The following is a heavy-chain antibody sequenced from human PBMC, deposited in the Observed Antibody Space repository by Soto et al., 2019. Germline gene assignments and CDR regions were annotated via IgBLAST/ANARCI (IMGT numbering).Heavy chain of an antibody. Sequence: QLQLQESGSGLIKPSQTLSLTCAVSGGSISTSDYTWSWIRQPPGRGLEWIGSVYHSWATHYMTSLKNRLTMSLDKSKNQFSLDLTSVTAADTAVYYCVRERTIFGVAPGGGVDVWGQGTTVTVSS. CDR2: VYHSWAT. V-gene: IGHV4-30-2*01. J-gene: IGHJ6*02. CDR1: GGSISTSDYT. CDR3: VRERTIFGVAPGGGVDV. D-gene: IGHD3-3*01.